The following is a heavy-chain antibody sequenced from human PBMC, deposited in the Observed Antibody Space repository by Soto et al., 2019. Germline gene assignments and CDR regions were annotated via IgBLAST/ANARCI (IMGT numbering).Heavy chain of an antibody. Sequence: EVQLVESGGGLVKPGGSLRLSCAASGFTFSNAWMSWVRQAPGKGLEWVGRIKSKTDGGTTDYAAPVKGRFTISRDDSNNALHLQMNSLKTEATAVYYCTPFLGWQWLTDAEYFQHWGQGPLVTVAS. J-gene: IGHJ1*01. D-gene: IGHD6-19*01. CDR2: IKSKTDGGTT. CDR1: GFTFSNAW. CDR3: TPFLGWQWLTDAEYFQH. V-gene: IGHV3-15*01.